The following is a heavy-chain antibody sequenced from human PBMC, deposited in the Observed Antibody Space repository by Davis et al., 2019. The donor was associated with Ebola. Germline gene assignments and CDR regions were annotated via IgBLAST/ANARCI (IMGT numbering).Heavy chain of an antibody. J-gene: IGHJ3*02. CDR3: ASLRRTITGMDDAFDI. V-gene: IGHV5-51*01. CDR2: IYTGDSDT. D-gene: IGHD2-8*02. Sequence: GESLKISCKGSGYNFASYWIAWVRQNPGKGLEWMGLIYTGDSDTRYSPSFRGQVTISADKSIKTAFLQWSSLKASDTAMYYCASLRRTITGMDDAFDIWGQGTMVTVSS. CDR1: GYNFASYW.